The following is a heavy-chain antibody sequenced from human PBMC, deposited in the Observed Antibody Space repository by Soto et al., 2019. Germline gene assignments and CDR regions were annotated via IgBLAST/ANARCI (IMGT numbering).Heavy chain of an antibody. J-gene: IGHJ4*02. V-gene: IGHV3-48*03. CDR3: ARDHRTAAVDY. CDR2: ISSSGSTI. CDR1: GFTFSSYE. Sequence: GGSLRLSCAASGFTFSSYEMNWVRQAPGKGLEWVSYISSSGSTIYYADSVKGRFTISRDNAKNSLYLQMNSLRAEDTAVYYCARDHRTAAVDYWGQGTLVTVSS. D-gene: IGHD6-13*01.